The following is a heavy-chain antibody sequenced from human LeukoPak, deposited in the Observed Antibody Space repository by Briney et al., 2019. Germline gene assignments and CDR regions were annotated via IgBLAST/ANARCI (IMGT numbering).Heavy chain of an antibody. D-gene: IGHD5-24*01. CDR2: INHSGST. J-gene: IGHJ5*02. V-gene: IGHV4-34*01. CDR3: ASLQINLTPYWSDP. CDR1: GGSFSGYY. Sequence: SETLSLTCAVYGGSFSGYYWSWIRQPPGKGLEWIGEINHSGSTNYNPSLKSRVTISVDTSKNQFSQKLSSVTAADTAVYYCASLQINLTPYWSDPWGQGTLVTVSS.